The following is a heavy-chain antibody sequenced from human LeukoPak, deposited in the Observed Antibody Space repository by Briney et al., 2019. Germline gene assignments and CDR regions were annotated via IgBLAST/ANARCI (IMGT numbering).Heavy chain of an antibody. V-gene: IGHV4-34*01. CDR1: GGSFSGYY. Sequence: SETLSLTCAVYGGSFSGYYWSWIRQPPGKGLEWIGEINHSGSTNYNPSLKSRVTISVDTSKNQFSLKLSSVTAADTAVYYCASPIGEYYYDSSGPNDAFDIWGRGTMVTVSS. CDR3: ASPIGEYYYDSSGPNDAFDI. J-gene: IGHJ3*02. D-gene: IGHD3-22*01. CDR2: INHSGST.